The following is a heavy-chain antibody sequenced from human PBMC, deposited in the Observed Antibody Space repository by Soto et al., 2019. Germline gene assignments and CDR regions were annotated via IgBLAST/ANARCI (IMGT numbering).Heavy chain of an antibody. D-gene: IGHD6-19*01. CDR1: GFTFSSYA. Sequence: EVQLLESGGGLVQPGGSLRLSCAASGFTFSSYAISWVLQAPGKGLEWVSDISGSGGSTYYADSVKGRFTISRDNSKNTLYLQMNSLRAEDTAVYYCAKDPGASSDWHGGLYWGQGTLVTVSS. CDR3: AKDPGASSDWHGGLY. V-gene: IGHV3-23*01. CDR2: ISGSGGST. J-gene: IGHJ4*02.